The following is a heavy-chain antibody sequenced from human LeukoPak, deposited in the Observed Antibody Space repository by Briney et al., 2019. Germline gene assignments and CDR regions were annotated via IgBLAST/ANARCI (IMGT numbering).Heavy chain of an antibody. V-gene: IGHV1-18*01. CDR3: ARDPHVNEGLSPQID. CDR1: GYTFTSYG. CDR2: ISAYNGNT. J-gene: IGHJ4*02. Sequence: ASVKDSCKASGYTFTSYGISWVRQAPGRGLEWMGWISAYNGNTNYAQKLQGRVTMTTDTSTSTAYMELRSLRSDDTAVYYCARDPHVNEGLSPQIDWGQGTLVTVSS. D-gene: IGHD2/OR15-2a*01.